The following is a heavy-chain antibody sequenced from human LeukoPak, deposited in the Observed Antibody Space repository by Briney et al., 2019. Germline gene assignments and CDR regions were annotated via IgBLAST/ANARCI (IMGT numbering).Heavy chain of an antibody. D-gene: IGHD4-11*01. CDR2: IYYSGST. V-gene: IGHV4-39*07. J-gene: IGHJ6*03. CDR3: ARGSNYAYYYYYMDV. CDR1: GGSISSSSYY. Sequence: PSETLSLTCTVSGGSISSSSYYWGWIRQPPGKGLEWIGRIYYSGSTYYNPSLKSRVTISVDTSKNQFSLKLSSVTAADTAVYYCARGSNYAYYYYYMDVWGKGTTVTVSS.